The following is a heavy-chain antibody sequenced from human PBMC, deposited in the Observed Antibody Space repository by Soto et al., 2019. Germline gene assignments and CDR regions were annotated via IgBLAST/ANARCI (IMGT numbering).Heavy chain of an antibody. D-gene: IGHD3-10*01. CDR1: GGSFSGYY. Sequence: SETLSLTCAVYGGSFSGYYWIWIRQPPGKGLEWIGEINHSGSTNYNPSLKSRVTISVDTSKNQFSLKLSSVTAADTAVYYCARGRRFGGRGMDVWGQGTTVTVSS. J-gene: IGHJ6*02. CDR3: ARGRRFGGRGMDV. V-gene: IGHV4-34*01. CDR2: INHSGST.